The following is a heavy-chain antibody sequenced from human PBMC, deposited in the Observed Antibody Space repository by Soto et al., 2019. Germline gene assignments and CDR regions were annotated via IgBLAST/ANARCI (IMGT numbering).Heavy chain of an antibody. CDR2: ISYDGSNK. CDR1: GFTFSSYA. CDR3: ARDRGGYSYGTLVEGDV. Sequence: QVQLVESGGGVVQPGRSLRLSCAASGFTFSSYAMHWVRQAPGKGLEWVAVISYDGSNKYYADSVKGRFTISRDNSKNTLYLQMNSLRAEDTAVYYCARDRGGYSYGTLVEGDVWGQGPTVTVSS. J-gene: IGHJ6*02. D-gene: IGHD5-18*01. V-gene: IGHV3-30-3*01.